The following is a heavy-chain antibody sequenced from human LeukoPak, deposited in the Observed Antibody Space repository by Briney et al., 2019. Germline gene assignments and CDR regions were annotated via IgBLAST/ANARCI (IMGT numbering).Heavy chain of an antibody. CDR2: IKQDGSEK. V-gene: IGHV3-7*01. J-gene: IGHJ4*02. D-gene: IGHD6-19*01. Sequence: PGGSLRLSCAASGLSFSNYWINSVRQAPGKGLGWVANIKQDGSEKNYMDAVNGRFTISRDNTKNLLYLQMNSLRAEDTAMYYCAYHSGWYSAIFDSWGQGTLVTVSS. CDR1: GLSFSNYW. CDR3: AYHSGWYSAIFDS.